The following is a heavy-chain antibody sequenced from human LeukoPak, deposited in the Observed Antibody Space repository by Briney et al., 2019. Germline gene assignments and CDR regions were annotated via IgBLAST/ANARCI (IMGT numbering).Heavy chain of an antibody. CDR3: ARLLWFGDPSRDYFDY. CDR2: MNPKSNNR. D-gene: IGHD3-10*01. J-gene: IGHJ4*02. CDR1: GYTFTNYN. V-gene: IGHV1-8*02. Sequence: ASVKVSCKASGYTFTNYNVNWVRQATGQGLEWMGWMNPKSNNRGYAQKLQGRVTMTTDTSTSTAYMELRSLRSDDTAVYYCARLLWFGDPSRDYFDYWGQGTLVTVSS.